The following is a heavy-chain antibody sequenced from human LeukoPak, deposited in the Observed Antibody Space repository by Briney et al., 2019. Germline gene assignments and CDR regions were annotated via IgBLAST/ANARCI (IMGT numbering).Heavy chain of an antibody. CDR3: ARGYSGCDREDYYYYYMDV. D-gene: IGHD5-12*01. J-gene: IGHJ6*03. Sequence: SVKVSCKASGGTFSSYAISWVRQAPGQGLEWMGGIIPIFGTATYAQKFQGRVTITTDESTSTAYMELSSLRSEDTAVYYCARGYSGCDREDYYYYYMDVWGKGTTVTVSS. V-gene: IGHV1-69*05. CDR2: IIPIFGTA. CDR1: GGTFSSYA.